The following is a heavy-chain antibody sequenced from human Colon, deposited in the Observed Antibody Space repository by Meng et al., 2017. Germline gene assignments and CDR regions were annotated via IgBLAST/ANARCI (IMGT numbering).Heavy chain of an antibody. J-gene: IGHJ5*02. D-gene: IGHD5-24*01. CDR1: GGSSSSNYW. CDR3: ARKFTIRGPGANWLDP. V-gene: IGHV4-4*02. Sequence: GRLQDARPALVNPSGTLSLPCAVSGGSSSSNYWWSWVRQSPKKGLEWIGEIHHGGTTNYNPSLKSRVTISVDTSNNQFSLKLSSVTAADTAVYYCARKFTIRGPGANWLDPWGQGTLVTVSS. CDR2: IHHGGTT.